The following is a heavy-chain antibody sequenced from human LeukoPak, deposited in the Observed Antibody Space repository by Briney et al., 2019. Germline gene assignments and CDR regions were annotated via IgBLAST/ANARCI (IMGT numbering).Heavy chain of an antibody. CDR1: GGSFSGYY. CDR2: INHRGST. J-gene: IGHJ4*02. V-gene: IGHV4-34*01. Sequence: PSETLSLTCAVYGGSFSGYYWSWIRQPPGKGLEWIGEINHRGSTNYNPSLKSRVTISVDTSKNQFSLKLSSVTAADTAVYYCARAGYCSSTSCYELDYWGQGTLVTVSS. CDR3: ARAGYCSSTSCYELDY. D-gene: IGHD2-2*01.